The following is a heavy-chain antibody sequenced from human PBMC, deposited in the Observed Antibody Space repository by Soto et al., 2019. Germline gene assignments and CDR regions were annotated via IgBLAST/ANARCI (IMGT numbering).Heavy chain of an antibody. J-gene: IGHJ4*02. CDR2: ISGSGGST. V-gene: IGHV3-23*01. D-gene: IGHD3-9*01. CDR1: GFTFSSYA. CDR3: AKDLVLRYFDWSRDRMVY. Sequence: GGSLRLSCAASGFTFSSYAMSWVRQAPGKGLEWVSAISGSGGSTYYADSVKGRFTISRDNSKNTLYLQMNSLRAEDTAVYYCAKDLVLRYFDWSRDRMVYWGQGTLVTVSS.